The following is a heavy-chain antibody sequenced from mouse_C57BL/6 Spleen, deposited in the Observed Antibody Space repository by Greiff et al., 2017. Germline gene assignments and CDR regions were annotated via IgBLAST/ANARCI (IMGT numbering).Heavy chain of an antibody. CDR1: GFPFSNYW. CDR2: IRLKSDNYAT. Sequence: EVQLVESGGGLVQPGGSMKLSCVASGFPFSNYWMNWVRPSPEKGLEWVAPIRLKSDNYATPYAESVKGRFTISRYDSKMSVDLQMNNLRAEDTGIYYCTRLLLRGAMDYWGQGTSVTVSS. J-gene: IGHJ4*01. CDR3: TRLLLRGAMDY. V-gene: IGHV6-3*01. D-gene: IGHD1-1*01.